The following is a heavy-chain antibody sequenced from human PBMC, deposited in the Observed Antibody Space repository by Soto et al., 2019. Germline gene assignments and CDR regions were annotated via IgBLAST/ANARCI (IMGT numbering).Heavy chain of an antibody. CDR2: ISGSDDST. Sequence: EVQLLESGGGLVQPGESLRLSCAASGFTFSSYAMSRVRQAPGKGLEWVSVISGSDDSTYYADSVKGRFIISRDNSKNTLYLQMNSLRAEDTAVYYCAKRSSSSTFDYWGQGTLVTVSS. CDR1: GFTFSSYA. D-gene: IGHD6-6*01. J-gene: IGHJ4*02. CDR3: AKRSSSSTFDY. V-gene: IGHV3-23*01.